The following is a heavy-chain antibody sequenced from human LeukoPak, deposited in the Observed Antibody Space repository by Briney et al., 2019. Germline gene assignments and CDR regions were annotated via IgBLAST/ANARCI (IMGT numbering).Heavy chain of an antibody. CDR1: GFTFSSYA. J-gene: IGHJ4*02. D-gene: IGHD3-10*01. V-gene: IGHV3-23*01. CDR3: AKDTRYYYGSGPLGY. Sequence: PGGSLRLSCAASGFTFSSYAMSWVRQAPGKGLEWVSAISGSGGSTYHADSVKGRFTISRDNSKNTLYLQMNSLRAEDTAVYYCAKDTRYYYGSGPLGYWGQGTLVTVSS. CDR2: ISGSGGST.